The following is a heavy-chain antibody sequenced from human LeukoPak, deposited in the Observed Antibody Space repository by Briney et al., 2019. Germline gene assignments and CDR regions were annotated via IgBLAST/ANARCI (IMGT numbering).Heavy chain of an antibody. D-gene: IGHD4-11*01. J-gene: IGHJ4*02. V-gene: IGHV4-34*01. CDR3: ARRLRFRVTPIDY. Sequence: SETLSLTCAVYGGSFSGYYWSWIRQPPGKGLEWIGETNHSGSTNYNPSLKSRVTISVDTSKNQFSLKLSSVTAADTAVYYCARRLRFRVTPIDYWGQGTLVTVSS. CDR2: TNHSGST. CDR1: GGSFSGYY.